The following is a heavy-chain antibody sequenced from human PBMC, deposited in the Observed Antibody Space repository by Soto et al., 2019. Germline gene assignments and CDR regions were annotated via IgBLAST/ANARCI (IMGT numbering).Heavy chain of an antibody. CDR1: GGSFSGYY. Sequence: SETLSLTCAVYGGSFSGYYWSLIRQPPGKGLEWIGEINHSGSTNYNPSLKSRVTISVDTSKNQFSLKLSSVTAADTAVYYCARRGVVVPAASYYYYYGMDVWGQGTTVTVSS. V-gene: IGHV4-34*01. CDR3: ARRGVVVPAASYYYYYGMDV. J-gene: IGHJ6*02. D-gene: IGHD2-2*01. CDR2: INHSGST.